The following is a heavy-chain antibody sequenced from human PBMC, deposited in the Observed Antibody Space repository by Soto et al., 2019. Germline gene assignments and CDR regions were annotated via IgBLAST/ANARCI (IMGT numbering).Heavy chain of an antibody. J-gene: IGHJ6*01. D-gene: IGHD5-12*01. CDR1: GGSISSGDYY. CDR2: IYYSGST. Sequence: QVQLQESGPGLVKPSQTLSLTCTVSGGSISSGDYYWSWIRQPPGKGLEWIGYIYYSGSTYYNPSLKSRVTISVDTSKNQFSLKLSSVTAADTAVYYCASGRVDIVATTYYYYGMDVWGQGTTVTVSS. V-gene: IGHV4-30-4*01. CDR3: ASGRVDIVATTYYYYGMDV.